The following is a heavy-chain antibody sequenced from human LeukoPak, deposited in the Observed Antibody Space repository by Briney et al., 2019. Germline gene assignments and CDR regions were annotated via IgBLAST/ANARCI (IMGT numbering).Heavy chain of an antibody. J-gene: IGHJ4*02. CDR2: MWYDGSNK. V-gene: IGHV3-33*01. Sequence: GVSLRLSCAASGFTFSSYGMHWVRQAPGKGLEWVAVMWYDGSNKYYADSVKGRFTISRDNSKNTLYLQMHSLRAEDTAVYYCARDEVTTPRDWGQGTLVTVSS. D-gene: IGHD4-17*01. CDR1: GFTFSSYG. CDR3: ARDEVTTPRD.